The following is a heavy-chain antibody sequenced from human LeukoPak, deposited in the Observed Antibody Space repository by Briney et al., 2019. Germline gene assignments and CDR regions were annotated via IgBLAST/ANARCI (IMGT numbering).Heavy chain of an antibody. J-gene: IGHJ4*02. D-gene: IGHD3-22*01. Sequence: PSETLSLTCAVYDGSFSGYYWSWIRQPPGKGLEWIGEINHSGSSNYNPSLKSRVTISVDTPKNQFSLKLSSVTAADTAVYYCARYSGYYLSYCDYWGQGTLVTVSS. V-gene: IGHV4-34*01. CDR1: DGSFSGYY. CDR3: ARYSGYYLSYCDY. CDR2: INHSGSS.